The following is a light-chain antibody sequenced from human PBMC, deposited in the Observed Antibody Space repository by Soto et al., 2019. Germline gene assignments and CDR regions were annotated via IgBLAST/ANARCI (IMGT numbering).Light chain of an antibody. J-gene: IGKJ1*01. CDR2: GAS. CDR3: HQYGSSPT. Sequence: ENVLTQSPGTIPLSPGERATLSCRASQSVSNNYFAWYQHKPGQAPRLLIYGASNRATGIPDRFSGSGSGTDFTLTISRLEPEDFAVYYCHQYGSSPTFGQGTKVENK. CDR1: QSVSNNY. V-gene: IGKV3-20*01.